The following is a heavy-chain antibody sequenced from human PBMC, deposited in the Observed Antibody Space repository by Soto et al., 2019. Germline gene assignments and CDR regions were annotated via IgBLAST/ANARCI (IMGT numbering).Heavy chain of an antibody. V-gene: IGHV4-30-2*01. CDR2: MYHSGST. D-gene: IGHD3-22*01. J-gene: IGHJ4*02. CDR1: GGSISSGGYS. CDR3: VGGYPWVGFEY. Sequence: SETLSLTCAVSGGSISSGGYSWSWIRQPPGKGLEWIGYMYHSGSTYYNPSLKSRVTISIDRSKNQFSLELSSVTAADTALYICVGGYPWVGFEYWAQGTMVTVSS.